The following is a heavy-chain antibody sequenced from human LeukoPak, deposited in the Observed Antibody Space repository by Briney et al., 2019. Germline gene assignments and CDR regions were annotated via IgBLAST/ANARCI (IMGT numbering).Heavy chain of an antibody. CDR3: ARVDTAIDGFDY. D-gene: IGHD5-18*01. CDR2: IRAYNGNT. Sequence: ASVKVSCKASGYTFTSYGISWVRQAPGQGLEWMGWIRAYNGNTNYAQKLQGRVTMNTDTSPSTAYMELRSLRSDDTAVYYCARVDTAIDGFDYWGQGTLVTVSS. J-gene: IGHJ4*02. CDR1: GYTFTSYG. V-gene: IGHV1-18*04.